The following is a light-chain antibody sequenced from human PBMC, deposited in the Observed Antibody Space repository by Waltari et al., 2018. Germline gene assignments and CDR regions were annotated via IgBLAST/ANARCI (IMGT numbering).Light chain of an antibody. CDR3: QQYSSTAGDT. V-gene: IGKV4-1*01. CDR2: WAS. CDR1: QNVLYSPNNKNY. Sequence: DIVMTQSPDSLAVSLGERATINCKSSQNVLYSPNNKNYLTWYQQKPGQPPKVLIYWASTRASWVPDRISGSGSGTDFTLTISSRQAEDVAVYYCQQYSSTAGDTFGQGTKLEIK. J-gene: IGKJ2*01.